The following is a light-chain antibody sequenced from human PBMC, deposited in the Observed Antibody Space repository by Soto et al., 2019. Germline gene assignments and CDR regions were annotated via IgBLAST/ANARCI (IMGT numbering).Light chain of an antibody. V-gene: IGKV1-39*01. CDR2: ATS. CDR3: QRSYDSVYS. CDR1: QRISNN. Sequence: DIQMTQSPSSLSASVGDRVTITCRASQRISNNLNWYQQKPGKAPELLIYATSNLQSGVPSRFSGSGSGTDFTLTISSMQPEEFATYFCQRSYDSVYSFGLGTKLEI. J-gene: IGKJ2*03.